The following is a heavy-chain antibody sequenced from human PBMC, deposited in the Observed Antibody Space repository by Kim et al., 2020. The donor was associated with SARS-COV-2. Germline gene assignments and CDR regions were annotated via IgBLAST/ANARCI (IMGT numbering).Heavy chain of an antibody. V-gene: IGHV3-21*01. CDR1: GFTFSSYS. D-gene: IGHD2-15*01. CDR3: ARDLEDIVVVVAARSSGFDP. Sequence: GGSLRLSCAASGFTFSSYSMNWVRQAPGKGLEWVSSISSSSSYIYYADSVKGRFTISRDNAKNSLYLQMNSLRAEDTAVYYCARDLEDIVVVVAARSSGFDPWGQGTLVTVSS. CDR2: ISSSSSYI. J-gene: IGHJ5*02.